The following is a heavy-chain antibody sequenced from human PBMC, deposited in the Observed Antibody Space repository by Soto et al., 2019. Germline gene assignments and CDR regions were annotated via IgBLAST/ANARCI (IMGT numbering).Heavy chain of an antibody. CDR1: GFTFSSYA. CDR3: ARGPSGDKVDS. V-gene: IGHV3-23*01. D-gene: IGHD7-27*01. Sequence: GGSLRLSCAASGFTFSSYAMIWVRQAPGKGLEWVSAISGSGGSTYYADSVKGRFTISRDNSKNTLYLQMNSLRAEDTAVYYCARGPSGDKVDSWGQGTQVTVSS. CDR2: ISGSGGST. J-gene: IGHJ4*02.